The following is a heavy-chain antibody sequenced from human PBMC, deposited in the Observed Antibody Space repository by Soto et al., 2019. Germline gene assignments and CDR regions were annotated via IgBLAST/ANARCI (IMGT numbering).Heavy chain of an antibody. D-gene: IGHD6-6*01. CDR2: IGTAGDT. Sequence: EVQLVESGGGLVQPGGSLRLSCAASGFTFSSYDMHWVRQATGKGLEWVSAIGTAGDTYYPGSVKGRFTISRDNSKNTLYLQMNSLRAEDTAVYYCAKDREDSSSSSFDYWGQGTLVTVSS. CDR3: AKDREDSSSSSFDY. J-gene: IGHJ4*02. V-gene: IGHV3-13*01. CDR1: GFTFSSYD.